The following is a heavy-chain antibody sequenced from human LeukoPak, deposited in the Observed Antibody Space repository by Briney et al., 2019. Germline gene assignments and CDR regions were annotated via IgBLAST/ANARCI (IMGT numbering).Heavy chain of an antibody. CDR3: ARGPLPAAPTFFDY. Sequence: GGSLRLSCAASGFTVSINYMSWVRQAPGKGLEWVSGIYSGGSTYSADSVKGRFTISRDNSKNTLYLQMNSLRAEDTAVYYCARGPLPAAPTFFDYWGQGTLVTVSS. CDR2: IYSGGST. D-gene: IGHD2-2*01. J-gene: IGHJ4*02. CDR1: GFTVSINY. V-gene: IGHV3-66*01.